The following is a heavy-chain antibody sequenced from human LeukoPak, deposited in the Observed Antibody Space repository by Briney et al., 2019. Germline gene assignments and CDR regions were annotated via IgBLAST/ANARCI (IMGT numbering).Heavy chain of an antibody. J-gene: IGHJ4*02. V-gene: IGHV3-48*03. D-gene: IGHD5-24*01. CDR2: ISASGRTL. CDR1: GFTFSGSE. Sequence: PGGSLRLSCAASGFTFSGSEMNWVRQAPGKGLEWVSYISASGRTLYYADSVKGRFTISRDNAKNSLYLEMNSLRAEDTAVYYCAREVATITRFDYWGQGTLVTVSS. CDR3: AREVATITRFDY.